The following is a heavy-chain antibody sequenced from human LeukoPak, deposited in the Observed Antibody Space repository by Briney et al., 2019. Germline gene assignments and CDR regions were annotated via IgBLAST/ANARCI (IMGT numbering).Heavy chain of an antibody. CDR2: IYTSGST. V-gene: IGHV4-4*07. CDR3: ARDRGIAAAGTSDY. CDR1: GGSISSYY. Sequence: SETLSLTCTVSGGSISSYYWSWIRQPAGKGLEWIGRIYTSGSTNYNPSLKSRVTMSVDTSKNQFSLKLSSVTVADTAVYYCARDRGIAAAGTSDYWGQGTLVTVSS. D-gene: IGHD6-13*01. J-gene: IGHJ4*02.